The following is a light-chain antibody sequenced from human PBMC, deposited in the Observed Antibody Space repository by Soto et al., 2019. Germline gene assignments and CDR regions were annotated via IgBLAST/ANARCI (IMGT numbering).Light chain of an antibody. CDR3: QQCNDWPHT. CDR2: GAS. CDR1: QSVSSN. J-gene: IGKJ2*01. V-gene: IGKV3-15*01. Sequence: EIVMTQSPATLSVSPGERATLSCRACQSVSSNLAWYQQKPGQAPRLLIYGASTRATGIPARFSGRGSGTDFTLTISSLQSEDCAVYYCQQCNDWPHTFGQGTKLEIK.